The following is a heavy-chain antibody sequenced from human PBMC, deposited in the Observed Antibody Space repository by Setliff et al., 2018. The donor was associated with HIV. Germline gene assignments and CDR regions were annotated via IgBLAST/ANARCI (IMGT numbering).Heavy chain of an antibody. D-gene: IGHD3-22*01. Sequence: SETLSLTCTVSGGSFTSRSYYWGWIRQPPGKGLEWIGSIFYSGITYYNPSLKSRVTISVDTSKNQFSLKLSSVTAADTAVYYCARGITMISAGYYYYYMDVWGKGTTVTVSS. J-gene: IGHJ6*03. V-gene: IGHV4-39*07. CDR2: IFYSGIT. CDR3: ARGITMISAGYYYYYMDV. CDR1: GGSFTSRSYY.